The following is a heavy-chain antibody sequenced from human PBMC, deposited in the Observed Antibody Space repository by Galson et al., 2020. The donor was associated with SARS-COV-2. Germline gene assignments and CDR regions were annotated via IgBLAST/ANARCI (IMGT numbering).Heavy chain of an antibody. CDR2: TYYRSEWYN. V-gene: IGHV6-1*01. CDR1: GESVSSNSAA. D-gene: IGHD6-19*01. Sequence: SQTLSLTCAISGESVSSNSAAWNWIRQSPSRGLEWLGRTYYRSEWYNDYAVSVKSRITINPDTSKNQFYLQLNSVTPEDTAVDYCARDLDSRGWTAGERCYYYYGMDVWGQGTTVTVSS. CDR3: ARDLDSRGWTAGERCYYYYGMDV. J-gene: IGHJ6*02.